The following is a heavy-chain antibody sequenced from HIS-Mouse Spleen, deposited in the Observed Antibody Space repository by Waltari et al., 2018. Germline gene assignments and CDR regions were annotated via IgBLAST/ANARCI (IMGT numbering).Heavy chain of an antibody. D-gene: IGHD6-13*01. J-gene: IGHJ2*01. CDR3: AREIPYSSSWYDWYFDL. CDR1: GRSISSRIYF. V-gene: IGHV4-39*07. CDR2: IYYSGST. Sequence: QLQLQESGPGLVKPSETLSLTCTVSGRSISSRIYFRGWIRPPPGKGLEWIGSIYYSGSTYYNPSLKSRVTISVDTSKNQFSLKLSSVTAADTAVYYCAREIPYSSSWYDWYFDLWGRGTLVTVSS.